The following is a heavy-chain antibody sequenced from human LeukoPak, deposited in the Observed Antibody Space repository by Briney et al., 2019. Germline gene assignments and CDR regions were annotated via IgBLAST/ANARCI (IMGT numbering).Heavy chain of an antibody. D-gene: IGHD3-16*02. Sequence: GESLKISCRASGYSFTSYWIGWVRQMPGKGLEWMGIIYPVNADITSSQSFQGQVTLSADRATSTAYLPWSSLKDSDSALYYCARGVIYPYYYYYYMDVWGKGTTATVSS. V-gene: IGHV5-51*01. CDR1: GYSFTSYW. CDR3: ARGVIYPYYYYYYMDV. J-gene: IGHJ6*03. CDR2: IYPVNADI.